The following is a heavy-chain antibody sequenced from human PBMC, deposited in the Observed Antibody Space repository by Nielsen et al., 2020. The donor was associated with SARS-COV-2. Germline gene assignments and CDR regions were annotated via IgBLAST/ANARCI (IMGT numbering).Heavy chain of an antibody. CDR3: ARDSTVTTAGSSDYYYGMDV. D-gene: IGHD4-17*01. Sequence: GESLKISCAASGFTFSDYYMSWIRQAPGKGLEWVSYISSSSSYTNYADSVKGRFTISRDNAKNSLYLQMNSLRAEDTAVYYCARDSTVTTAGSSDYYYGMDVWGQGTTVTVSS. J-gene: IGHJ6*02. V-gene: IGHV3-11*05. CDR2: ISSSSSYT. CDR1: GFTFSDYY.